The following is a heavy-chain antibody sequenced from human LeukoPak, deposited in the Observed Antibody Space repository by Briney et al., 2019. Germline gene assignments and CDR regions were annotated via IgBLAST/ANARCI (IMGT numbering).Heavy chain of an antibody. Sequence: GGSLRLSCAASGFTFSSYWMSWVRQAPGKGLEWVANIKQDGSEKYYVDSVKGRFTISRDNAKNSLYLQMNSLRAEDTAVYYCASGGDYGDYYYYYMDVWGKGATVTVSS. J-gene: IGHJ6*03. CDR2: IKQDGSEK. CDR1: GFTFSSYW. V-gene: IGHV3-7*01. D-gene: IGHD2-21*02. CDR3: ASGGDYGDYYYYYMDV.